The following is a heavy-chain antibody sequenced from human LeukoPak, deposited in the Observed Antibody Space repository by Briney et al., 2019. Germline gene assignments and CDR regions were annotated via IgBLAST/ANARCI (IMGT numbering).Heavy chain of an antibody. CDR2: IKSKTDGGST. CDR3: TTWLYSYGPGDYFDY. V-gene: IGHV3-15*01. CDR1: GFTFSNAW. D-gene: IGHD5-18*01. J-gene: IGHJ4*02. Sequence: GGSLRLSCAASGFTFSNAWMSWVRQAPGKGLEWVGRIKSKTDGGSTGYAAPVKGRFTISRDDSKNTLYLQMNSLKTEDTAVYYCTTWLYSYGPGDYFDYWGQGTLVTVSS.